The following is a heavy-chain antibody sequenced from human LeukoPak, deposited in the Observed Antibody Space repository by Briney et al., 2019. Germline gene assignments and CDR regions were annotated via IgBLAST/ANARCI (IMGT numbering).Heavy chain of an antibody. Sequence: GGSLRLSCAASGFTFSSYWMHWVRQAPGKGLVWVSRINSDGSSTSYADSVKGRFTISRDNAKNTLYLQMNSLRAEDTAVYYCAKEPPFIVVVDSTGSYFDYWGQGTLVTVSS. CDR1: GFTFSSYW. CDR2: INSDGSST. D-gene: IGHD2-15*01. J-gene: IGHJ4*02. V-gene: IGHV3-74*01. CDR3: AKEPPFIVVVDSTGSYFDY.